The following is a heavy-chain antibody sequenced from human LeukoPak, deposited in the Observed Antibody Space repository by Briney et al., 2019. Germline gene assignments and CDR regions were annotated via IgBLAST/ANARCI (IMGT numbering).Heavy chain of an antibody. CDR3: ARDTEGPRDYYYYYGMDV. CDR1: GGSISSGGYY. V-gene: IGHV4-31*03. J-gene: IGHJ6*04. CDR2: IYYSGST. Sequence: SETLSLTCTDSGGSISSGGYYWSWIRQHPGKGLEWIGYIYYSGSTYYNPSLKSRVTISVDASKNQFSLKLSSVTAADTAVYYCARDTEGPRDYYYYYGMDVWGKGTTVTVSS.